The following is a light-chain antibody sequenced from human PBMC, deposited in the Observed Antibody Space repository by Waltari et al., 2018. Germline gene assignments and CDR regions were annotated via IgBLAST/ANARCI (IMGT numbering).Light chain of an antibody. J-gene: IGKJ4*01. Sequence: DIQMTQFPSSVSASVGDRVTITCRASQDISRWLAWYQQKPGKAPKFLIYGASNLQSVVPSRFSGSGAGTDFTLTISSLQPEDFATYYCQQANSFPLTFGGGTKVEIK. V-gene: IGKV1-12*01. CDR1: QDISRW. CDR3: QQANSFPLT. CDR2: GAS.